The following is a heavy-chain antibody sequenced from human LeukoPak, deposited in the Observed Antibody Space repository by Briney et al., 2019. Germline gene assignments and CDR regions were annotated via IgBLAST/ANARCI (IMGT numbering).Heavy chain of an antibody. J-gene: IGHJ4*02. CDR2: IYYSGST. CDR1: GGSISSYY. D-gene: IGHD6-19*01. V-gene: IGHV4-59*01. CDR3: ARSLGYSSSFDY. Sequence: PSETLSLTCTVSGGSISSYYWSWIRQPPGKGLEWIGYIYYSGSTNYNPSLKSRVTISVDTSKNQFSLKLSSVTAADTAVYYCARSLGYSSSFDYWGQGTLVTVSS.